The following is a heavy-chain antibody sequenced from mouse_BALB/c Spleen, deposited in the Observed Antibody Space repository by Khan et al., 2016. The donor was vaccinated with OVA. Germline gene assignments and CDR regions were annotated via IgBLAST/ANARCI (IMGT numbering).Heavy chain of an antibody. CDR2: IWGDGST. J-gene: IGHJ4*01. CDR3: ARADYGNYREAMDY. CDR1: GFSLTGYG. V-gene: IGHV2-6-7*01. Sequence: QVQLQQSGPGLVAPSQSLSITCTVSGFSLTGYGVNWVRQPPGKGLEWLGMIWGDGSTDYNSALKSRLSISKDNSKSQVFLKMNSLQADETTRYYSARADYGNYREAMDYWGQGTSVTVAS. D-gene: IGHD2-1*01.